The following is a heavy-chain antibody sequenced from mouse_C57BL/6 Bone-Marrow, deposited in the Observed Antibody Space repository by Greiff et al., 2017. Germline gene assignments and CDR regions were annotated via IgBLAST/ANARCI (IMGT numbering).Heavy chain of an antibody. CDR3: SRPITTVVATDWYFDV. D-gene: IGHD1-1*01. Sequence: VQLKQSGAELVKPGASVKLSCTASGFNIKDYYMHWVKQRTEQGLEWIGRIDPEDGETKYAPKFQGKATITADTSSTPAYLQLSSLTSEDTAVYYCSRPITTVVATDWYFDVWGTGTTVTVSS. CDR1: GFNIKDYY. V-gene: IGHV14-2*01. J-gene: IGHJ1*03. CDR2: IDPEDGET.